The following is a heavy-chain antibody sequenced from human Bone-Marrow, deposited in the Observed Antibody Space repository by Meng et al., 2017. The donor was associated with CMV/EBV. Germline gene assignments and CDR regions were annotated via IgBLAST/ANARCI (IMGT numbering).Heavy chain of an antibody. Sequence: ASVKVSCKASGYTFTSYDINWVRQATGQGLEWMGWMNPNSCNTGYAQKFQGRVTITRNTSRSKAYMEVSSLRSEGTAVYSCARLSFERCGGGGFYYYYYGMDVWGQGTTVTVSS. V-gene: IGHV1-8*03. CDR2: MNPNSCNT. J-gene: IGHJ6*02. CDR3: ARLSFERCGGGGFYYYYYGMDV. CDR1: GYTFTSYD. D-gene: IGHD3-9*01.